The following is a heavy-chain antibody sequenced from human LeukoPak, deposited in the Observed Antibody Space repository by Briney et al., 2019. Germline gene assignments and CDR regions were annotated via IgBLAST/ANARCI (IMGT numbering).Heavy chain of an antibody. CDR2: INHSGST. CDR3: ARVRIMAKYYYDSSGYKSHDP. CDR1: GGSFSGYY. J-gene: IGHJ5*02. Sequence: SETLSLTCAVYGGSFSGYYWSWIRQPPGKGLEWIGEINHSGSTNYNPSLKSRVTISVDTSKNQFSLKLSPVTAADTAVYYCARVRIMAKYYYDSSGYKSHDPWGQGTLVTVSS. V-gene: IGHV4-34*01. D-gene: IGHD3-22*01.